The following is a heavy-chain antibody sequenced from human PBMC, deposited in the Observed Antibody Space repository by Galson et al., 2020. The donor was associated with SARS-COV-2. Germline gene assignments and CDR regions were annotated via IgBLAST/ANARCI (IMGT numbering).Heavy chain of an antibody. V-gene: IGHV3-64D*06. CDR3: VKDIPYNDSSGYDVAY. Sequence: GGSLRLPCSASGFTFSKYAMHWVRQAPGKGLEYVSAIRHSGGSTFYTDSVKGSFTISRDTSKNTLYLQVSSLRPEDTAVYYCVKDIPYNDSSGYDVAYWGQGTLVTVSS. D-gene: IGHD3-22*01. J-gene: IGHJ4*02. CDR1: GFTFSKYA. CDR2: IRHSGGST.